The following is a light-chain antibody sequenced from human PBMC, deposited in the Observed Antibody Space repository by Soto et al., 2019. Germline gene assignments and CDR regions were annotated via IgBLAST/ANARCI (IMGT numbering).Light chain of an antibody. CDR1: QTVGTNF. J-gene: IGKJ3*01. CDR2: GTS. CDR3: QQCGGSPLFS. V-gene: IGKV3-20*01. Sequence: EIVLTQSPGTLSLSPGETATLSCRASQTVGTNFLAWYQQKPGQAPRLLMFGTSNRATDIPDRFSGSGSGTDFTLTISRLEPEDFAVYYCQQCGGSPLFSFGPGTRVDI.